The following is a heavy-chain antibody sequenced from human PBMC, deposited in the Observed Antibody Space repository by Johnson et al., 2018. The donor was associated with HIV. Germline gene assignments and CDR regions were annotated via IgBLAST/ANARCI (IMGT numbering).Heavy chain of an antibody. D-gene: IGHD1-26*01. J-gene: IGHJ3*02. CDR3: AKDSIEWELRAFDI. V-gene: IGHV3-53*01. CDR1: GFTVSSNY. Sequence: VQLVESGGGLIQPGGSLRLSCAASGFTVSSNYMSWVRQAPGKGLEWVSVIYSGGSTYYADSVKGRFTISRDNSKNTLYLQMNSLRAEDTAVYYCAKDSIEWELRAFDIWGQGTMVTVSS. CDR2: IYSGGST.